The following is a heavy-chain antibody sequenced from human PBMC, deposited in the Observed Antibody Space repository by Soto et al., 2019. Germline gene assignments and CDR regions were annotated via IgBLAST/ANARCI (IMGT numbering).Heavy chain of an antibody. CDR3: ARKGVAFDY. J-gene: IGHJ4*02. CDR1: GFTFSSYS. CDR2: ISTTSSSI. V-gene: IGHV3-48*02. Sequence: TGGSLRLSCAASGFTFSSYSMNWVRQAPGKGLEWISYISTTSSSIYYADSVKGRFTISRDNAKNLLFLQMNSLRDEDTAVYYCARKGVAFDYWGQGALVTVSS. D-gene: IGHD3-3*01.